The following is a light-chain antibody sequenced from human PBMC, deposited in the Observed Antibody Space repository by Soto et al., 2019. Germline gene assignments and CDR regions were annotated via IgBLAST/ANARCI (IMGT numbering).Light chain of an antibody. CDR3: SSYTTSTTVI. CDR1: SSDIGAYNY. J-gene: IGLJ2*01. V-gene: IGLV2-14*01. Sequence: QSVLTQPASVSGSPGQSITISCTGTSSDIGAYNYVSWYQQQPGKAPKLLIFDVTNRPSGISYRFSGSKSGNTASLTISGLQAEDEADYHCSSYTTSTTVIFGGGTKVTVL. CDR2: DVT.